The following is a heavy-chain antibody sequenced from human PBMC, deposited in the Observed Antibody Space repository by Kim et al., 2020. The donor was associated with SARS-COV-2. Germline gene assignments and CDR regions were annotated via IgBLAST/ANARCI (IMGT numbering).Heavy chain of an antibody. CDR2: IRSKANSYAT. Sequence: GGSLRLSCAASGFTFSGSAMHWVRQASGKGLEWVGRIRSKANSYATAYAASVKGRFTISRDDSKNTAYLQMNSLKTEDTAVYYCTNSRGVVPASSDGYYYYGMDVRGQGTTVTVSS. J-gene: IGHJ6*02. CDR3: TNSRGVVPASSDGYYYYGMDV. CDR1: GFTFSGSA. V-gene: IGHV3-73*01. D-gene: IGHD2-2*01.